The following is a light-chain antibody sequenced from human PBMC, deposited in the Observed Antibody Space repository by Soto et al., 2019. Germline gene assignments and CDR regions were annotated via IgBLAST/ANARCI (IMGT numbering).Light chain of an antibody. CDR1: SSDVGAYIY. CDR2: EVN. CDR3: SSYSDSDTKV. Sequence: QSVLTQPASVSGSPGQSITISCGGTSSDVGAYIYVSWYQQYPGKAPKLIMYEVNNRPSGVSGRFSGSKSDTTAYLTISGLQAEDEADYYCSSYSDSDTKVFGTGTKVTVL. J-gene: IGLJ1*01. V-gene: IGLV2-14*03.